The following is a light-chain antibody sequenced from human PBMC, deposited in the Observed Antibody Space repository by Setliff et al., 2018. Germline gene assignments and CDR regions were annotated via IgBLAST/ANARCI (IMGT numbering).Light chain of an antibody. CDR1: NIGGKS. CDR2: YDS. Sequence: SYELTQPPSVPVAPGKTARITCGRNNIGGKSVNWYQQKPGQAPVLVIYYDSDRPSGIPERFLGSNSGNTATLTISRVEAGDEADYYCQVWDSGSEHEVFGTGTKGTVL. J-gene: IGLJ1*01. CDR3: QVWDSGSEHEV. V-gene: IGLV3-21*04.